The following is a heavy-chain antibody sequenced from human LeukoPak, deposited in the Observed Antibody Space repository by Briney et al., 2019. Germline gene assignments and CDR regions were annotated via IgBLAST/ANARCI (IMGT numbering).Heavy chain of an antibody. D-gene: IGHD4-17*01. CDR2: IYYSGST. CDR3: ARGEATVPRGSYFDY. J-gene: IGHJ4*02. CDR1: GGSISSGGYY. V-gene: IGHV4-31*03. Sequence: SQTLSLTCTVSGGSISSGGYYWSWIRQHPGKGLEWIGYIYYSGSTYYNPSLKSRVTISVDTSKNQFSLKLSSVTAADTAVYYCARGEATVPRGSYFDYRGQGTLVTVSS.